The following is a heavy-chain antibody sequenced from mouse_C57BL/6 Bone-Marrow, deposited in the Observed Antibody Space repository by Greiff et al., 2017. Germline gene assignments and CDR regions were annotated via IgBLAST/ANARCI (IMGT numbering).Heavy chain of an antibody. CDR2: IYPRSGNT. D-gene: IGHD1-1*01. CDR3: ARKGGYYGSSPYYYAMDY. Sequence: LVESGAELARPGASVKLSCKASGYTFTSYGISWVKQRTGQGLEWIGEIYPRSGNTYYNEKFKGKATLTADKSSSTAYMELRSLTSEDSAVYFCARKGGYYGSSPYYYAMDYWGQGT. J-gene: IGHJ4*01. CDR1: GYTFTSYG. V-gene: IGHV1-81*01.